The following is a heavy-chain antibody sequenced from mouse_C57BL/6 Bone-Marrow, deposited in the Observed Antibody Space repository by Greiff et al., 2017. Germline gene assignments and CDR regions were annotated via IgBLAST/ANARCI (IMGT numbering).Heavy chain of an antibody. D-gene: IGHD2-2*01. Sequence: EVMLVESGGDLVKPGGSLKLSCAASGFTFSSYGMSWVRQTPDKRLEWVATISSGGSYTYYPDSVKGLFTISRDNAKNTLYLQLSSLKSEDTALYDCASTMVKIYAMDYWGQGTSVTVSS. CDR1: GFTFSSYG. V-gene: IGHV5-6*01. CDR3: ASTMVKIYAMDY. J-gene: IGHJ4*01. CDR2: ISSGGSYT.